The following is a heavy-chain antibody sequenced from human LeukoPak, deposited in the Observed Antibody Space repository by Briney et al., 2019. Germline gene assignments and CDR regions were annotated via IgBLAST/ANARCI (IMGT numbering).Heavy chain of an antibody. V-gene: IGHV1-8*01. CDR3: ERVPKYSSSWTAEYFQH. Sequence: GASVKVSCKASGYTFTSYDINWVRQATGQGLEWMGWMNPNSGNTGYAQKFQGRVTMNRNTSISTAYMELSSLRSEDTAVYYCERVPKYSSSWTAEYFQHWGQGTLVTVSS. CDR2: MNPNSGNT. CDR1: GYTFTSYD. J-gene: IGHJ1*01. D-gene: IGHD6-13*01.